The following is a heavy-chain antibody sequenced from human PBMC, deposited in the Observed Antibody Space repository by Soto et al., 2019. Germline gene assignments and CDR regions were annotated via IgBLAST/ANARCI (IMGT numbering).Heavy chain of an antibody. CDR1: GYTFTGYY. Sequence: ASVKVSCKASGYTFTGYYMHWVRQAPGQGLEWMGWINPNSGGTNYAQKFQGWVTMTRDTSISTAYMELSRLRSDDTAVYYCARAEGYSSGWWGRMGGGYYYYYGMDVWGQGTTVTVSS. CDR2: INPNSGGT. V-gene: IGHV1-2*04. D-gene: IGHD6-19*01. CDR3: ARAEGYSSGWWGRMGGGYYYYYGMDV. J-gene: IGHJ6*02.